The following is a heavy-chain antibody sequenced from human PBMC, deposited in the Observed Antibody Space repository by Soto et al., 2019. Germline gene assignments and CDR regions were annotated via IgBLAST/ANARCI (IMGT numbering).Heavy chain of an antibody. CDR2: IWHDGNNK. CDR1: GFTFSNYG. D-gene: IGHD1-26*01. Sequence: PGGSLRLSCAASGFTFSNYGMHWVRQAPGKGLEWVAIIWHDGNNKYYADSVRGRFIISRDNSKKRLYLQMNSLRAEDTAVYYCASDLVGASDSYGLDVWGQGTPVTVSS. J-gene: IGHJ6*02. V-gene: IGHV3-33*01. CDR3: ASDLVGASDSYGLDV.